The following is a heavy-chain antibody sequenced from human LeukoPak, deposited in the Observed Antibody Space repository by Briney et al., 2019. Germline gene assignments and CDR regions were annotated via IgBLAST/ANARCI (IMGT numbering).Heavy chain of an antibody. CDR1: GYTLTGYY. V-gene: IGHV1-2*02. D-gene: IGHD2-15*01. CDR3: ARDPRGCCSGGSCYSYYYYGMDV. Sequence: GASVKVSCKASGYTLTGYYMHWVRQAPGQGLEWMGWINPKSGDTNYAQKFQGRVTMTRETSISTAYMELSRLRFDDTAVYYCARDPRGCCSGGSCYSYYYYGMDVWGQGTTVTVSS. CDR2: INPKSGDT. J-gene: IGHJ6*02.